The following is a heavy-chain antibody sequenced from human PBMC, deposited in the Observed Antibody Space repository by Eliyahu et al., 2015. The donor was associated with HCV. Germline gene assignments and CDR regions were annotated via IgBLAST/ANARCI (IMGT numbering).Heavy chain of an antibody. Sequence: QVQLQESGPGVVKPSETLSLMCAVXGGSVGSGXXXWSWXRQPPGGGLEWIGYIYYGGRSNYNPSLKSRVAISIDTSKNQFSLHLSSVTAADTAVYYCAREGSVRGSTDYYYYGLDVWGQGTTVTVSS. CDR3: AREGSVRGSTDYYYYGLDV. J-gene: IGHJ6*02. CDR1: GGSVGSGXXX. D-gene: IGHD3-10*01. CDR2: IYYGGRS. V-gene: IGHV4-61*01.